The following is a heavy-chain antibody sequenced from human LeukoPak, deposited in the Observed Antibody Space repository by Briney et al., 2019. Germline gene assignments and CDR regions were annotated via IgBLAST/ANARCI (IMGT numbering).Heavy chain of an antibody. J-gene: IGHJ3*02. V-gene: IGHV4-4*07. CDR1: GGSISSYY. Sequence: SETLSLTCTVSGGSISSYYWSWIRQPAGKGLEWIGRIYTSGSTNYNPSLKSRVTMSVDTSKNQFSLKLSSVTAADTAVYYCAGSLEWLLRNAFDIWGQGTMVTVSS. D-gene: IGHD3-3*01. CDR3: AGSLEWLLRNAFDI. CDR2: IYTSGST.